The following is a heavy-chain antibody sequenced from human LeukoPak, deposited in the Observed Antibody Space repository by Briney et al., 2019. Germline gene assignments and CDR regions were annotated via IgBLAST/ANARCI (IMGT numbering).Heavy chain of an antibody. Sequence: GGSLRLSCAASGFTLSTSWMHWVRQPPGKGPVWVARVSSDENNTIYADSVRGRFTISRDSAKNTLYLQMNSLRVDDTAVYYCARSRYLNGYDYWGQGTLVTVSS. CDR3: ARSRYLNGYDY. V-gene: IGHV3-74*01. CDR2: VSSDENNT. CDR1: GFTLSTSW. D-gene: IGHD5-24*01. J-gene: IGHJ4*02.